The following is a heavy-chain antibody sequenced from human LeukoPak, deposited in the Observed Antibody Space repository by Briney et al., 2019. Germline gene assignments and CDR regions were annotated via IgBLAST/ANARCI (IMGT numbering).Heavy chain of an antibody. CDR2: IYYSGST. CDR3: ARDSYYYYGMDV. CDR1: GGSISSYY. J-gene: IGHJ6*02. V-gene: IGHV4-59*01. Sequence: KPSETLSLTCTVSGGSISSYYWSWIRQPPGKGLEWIGYIYYSGSTNYNPSLKSRVTISVDTSKNQFSLKLSSVTAADTAVHYCARDSYYYYGMDVWGQGTTVTVSS.